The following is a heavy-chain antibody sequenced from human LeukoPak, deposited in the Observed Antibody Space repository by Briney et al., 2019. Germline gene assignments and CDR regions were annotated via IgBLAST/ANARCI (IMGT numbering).Heavy chain of an antibody. Sequence: GGSLRLSCAASGFTFDDYGMSWVRQAPGKGLEWISTISDSGAYTYYADFVKGRFTVSRDNSKNMVFLEVNSLRAEDTATYFCAKGRILWFGEQSDFDYWGQGTLVTVSS. CDR1: GFTFDDYG. V-gene: IGHV3-23*01. J-gene: IGHJ4*02. D-gene: IGHD3-10*01. CDR2: ISDSGAYT. CDR3: AKGRILWFGEQSDFDY.